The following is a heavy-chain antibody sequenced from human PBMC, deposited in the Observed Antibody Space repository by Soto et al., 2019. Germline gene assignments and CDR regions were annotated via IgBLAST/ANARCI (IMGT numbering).Heavy chain of an antibody. D-gene: IGHD2-2*01. CDR3: ARGQAYHFPMDV. CDR1: GGTFSSYA. CDR2: IIPIFGTA. Sequence: SVKVSCKASGGTFSSYAISWVRQAPGQGLEWMGGIIPIFGTANYAQKFQGRVTMSRDTSTNTVYMELSSLRSEDTGVYYCARGQAYHFPMDVWGQGTAVTVSS. V-gene: IGHV1-69*05. J-gene: IGHJ6*02.